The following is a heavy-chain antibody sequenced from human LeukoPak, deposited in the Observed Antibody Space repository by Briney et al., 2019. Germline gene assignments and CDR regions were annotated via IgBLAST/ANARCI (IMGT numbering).Heavy chain of an antibody. Sequence: SETLSLTCTVSGDSISNNNHYWGWIREPPGKGLEWIGSIYYSGSAYYNPSLKSRVTISVDTSKSQFSLKLSSVTAADTAVYSCARHLGSGGYFDYWGQGTLVTVSS. CDR3: ARHLGSGGYFDY. V-gene: IGHV4-39*01. CDR2: IYYSGSA. D-gene: IGHD1-26*01. J-gene: IGHJ4*02. CDR1: GDSISNNNHY.